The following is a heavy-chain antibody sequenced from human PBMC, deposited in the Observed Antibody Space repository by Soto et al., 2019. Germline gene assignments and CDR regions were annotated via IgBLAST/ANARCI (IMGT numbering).Heavy chain of an antibody. V-gene: IGHV3-23*01. J-gene: IGHJ4*03. Sequence: GVSLRLSCAASGFTFNNYAMSWVRQAPGKGLEWVSILRGSGSGTYYADSVKGRFTISRDNSKNTLYLQMKSLRAEDTAVYYCPKARDYGSPPMSFDFWGQGILVT. CDR1: GFTFNNYA. CDR2: LRGSGSGT. D-gene: IGHD4-17*01. CDR3: PKARDYGSPPMSFDF.